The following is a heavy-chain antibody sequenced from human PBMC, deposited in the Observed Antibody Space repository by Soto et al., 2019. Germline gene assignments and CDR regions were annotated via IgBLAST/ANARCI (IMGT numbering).Heavy chain of an antibody. Sequence: EVQLVESGGGLVKPGGSLRLSCAASGFTFSSYSMNWVRQAPGKGLEWVSSISSSSSYIYYADSVKGRFTISRDNAKNSLYLQMNSLRAEDTAVYYCGRDIIGDYEGDFDYWGQGTLVTVSS. V-gene: IGHV3-21*01. CDR1: GFTFSSYS. CDR3: GRDIIGDYEGDFDY. CDR2: ISSSSSYI. D-gene: IGHD4-17*01. J-gene: IGHJ4*02.